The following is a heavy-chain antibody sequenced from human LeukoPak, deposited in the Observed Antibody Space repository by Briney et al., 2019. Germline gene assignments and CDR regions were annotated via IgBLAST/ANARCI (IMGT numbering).Heavy chain of an antibody. CDR2: IYYSGST. Sequence: SETLSLTCAVYGGSFSGYYWSWIRQPPGKGLEWIGYIYYSGSTNYNPSLKSRVTISADTSKNQLSLKLSSVTAADTAVYYCARHPGSHCSTATCYTGGVFDYWGQGTLVTVSS. CDR3: ARHPGSHCSTATCYTGGVFDY. J-gene: IGHJ4*02. CDR1: GGSFSGYY. V-gene: IGHV4-59*08. D-gene: IGHD2-2*01.